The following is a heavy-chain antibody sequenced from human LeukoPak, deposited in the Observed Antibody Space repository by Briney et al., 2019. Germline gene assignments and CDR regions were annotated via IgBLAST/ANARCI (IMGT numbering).Heavy chain of an antibody. CDR1: GFTFNKYA. D-gene: IGHD1-26*01. Sequence: GGSLRLSCEASGFTFNKYAMTWVRQAPGKGLEWVSAISGSGGSTYYTGSVKGRFTISRDNSKNTLYLQMNSLRPEDTAVYYCAKEGDDDYLDYWGQGTLVTVSS. CDR3: AKEGDDDYLDY. J-gene: IGHJ4*02. V-gene: IGHV3-23*01. CDR2: ISGSGGST.